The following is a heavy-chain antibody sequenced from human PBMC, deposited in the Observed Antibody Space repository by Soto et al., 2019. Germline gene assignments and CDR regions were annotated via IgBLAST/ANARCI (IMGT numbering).Heavy chain of an antibody. J-gene: IGHJ6*02. CDR1: GYTFTSYD. CDR2: MNPNSGNT. Sequence: ASVKVSCKASGYTFTSYDINWVRQATGQGLEWMGWMNPNSGNTGYAQKFQGRVTMTRNTSTSTAYMELRSLRSDDTAVYYCARDRNVWFGEYYYYGMDVWGQGTTVTVSS. D-gene: IGHD3-10*01. V-gene: IGHV1-8*01. CDR3: ARDRNVWFGEYYYYGMDV.